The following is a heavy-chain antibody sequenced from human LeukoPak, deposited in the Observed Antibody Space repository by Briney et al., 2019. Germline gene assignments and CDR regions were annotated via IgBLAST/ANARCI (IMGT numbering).Heavy chain of an antibody. CDR3: ARTASAGFWSGYYKDYYYYGMDV. D-gene: IGHD3-3*01. CDR2: IYPDDFDT. V-gene: IGHV5-51*01. J-gene: IGHJ6*02. CDR1: GYNFSRFW. Sequence: GESLQISCQGSGYNFSRFWINWVRQMPGKGLEWMGIIYPDDFDTRYSPSFQGQVTISADKSISTAYLQWSSLKASDTAMYYCARTASAGFWSGYYKDYYYYGMDVWGQGTTVTVSS.